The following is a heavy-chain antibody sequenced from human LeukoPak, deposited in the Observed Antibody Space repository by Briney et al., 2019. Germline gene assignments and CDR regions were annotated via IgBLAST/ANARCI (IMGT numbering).Heavy chain of an antibody. Sequence: PGGSLRLSCAASGFTFSSYAISWVRQAPGQGLEWMGRIIPIFGIANYAQKFQGRVTITADKSTSTAYMELSSLRSEDTAVYYCARDHCPSCQLAISHWFDPWGQGTLVTVSS. CDR2: IIPIFGIA. J-gene: IGHJ5*02. D-gene: IGHD6-6*01. V-gene: IGHV1-69*04. CDR1: GFTFSSYA. CDR3: ARDHCPSCQLAISHWFDP.